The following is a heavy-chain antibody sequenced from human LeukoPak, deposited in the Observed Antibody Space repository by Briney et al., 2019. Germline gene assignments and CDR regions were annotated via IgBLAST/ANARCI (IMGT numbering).Heavy chain of an antibody. D-gene: IGHD3-10*01. CDR2: TNWNGGST. CDR3: AKAEGSMVRGVFPPYFDY. V-gene: IGHV3-20*04. Sequence: PGGSLRLSCAASGFTFDDYGMSWVRQAPGKGLEWVSGTNWNGGSTGYADSVKGRFTNSRDNAKNSLYLQMNSLRAEDMALYYCAKAEGSMVRGVFPPYFDYWGQGTLVTVSS. CDR1: GFTFDDYG. J-gene: IGHJ4*02.